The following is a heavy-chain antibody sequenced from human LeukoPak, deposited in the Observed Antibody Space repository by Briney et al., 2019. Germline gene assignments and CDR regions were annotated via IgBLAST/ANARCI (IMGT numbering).Heavy chain of an antibody. CDR3: ARVEEALPEYFDY. Sequence: GGSLRLSCAASGFTFSDYTMNWVRQAPGKGLEWVSSISPSSSYMYYADSVKGRFTISRDNTKNSLYLQMNSLRAEDTAVYYCARVEEALPEYFDYWGQGTLVTVSS. V-gene: IGHV3-21*01. J-gene: IGHJ4*02. D-gene: IGHD3-3*01. CDR1: GFTFSDYT. CDR2: ISPSSSYM.